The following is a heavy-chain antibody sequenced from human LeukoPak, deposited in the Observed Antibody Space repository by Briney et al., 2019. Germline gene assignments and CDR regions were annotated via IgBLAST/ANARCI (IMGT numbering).Heavy chain of an antibody. CDR3: ARVSATVTRFIDY. Sequence: PSETLSLTCSVSGMSITSRHYWGWIRQPPGKGLEWIGSIYYSGSTYYNPSLKSRVTISVDTSKSQFSLKLSSVTAADTAVYYCARVSATVTRFIDYWGQGTLVTVSS. D-gene: IGHD4-17*01. CDR1: GMSITSRHY. CDR2: IYYSGST. V-gene: IGHV4-38-2*02. J-gene: IGHJ4*02.